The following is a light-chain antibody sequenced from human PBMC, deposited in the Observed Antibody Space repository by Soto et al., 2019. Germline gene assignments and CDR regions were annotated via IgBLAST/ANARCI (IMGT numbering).Light chain of an antibody. CDR3: QQRSSWPPTIT. CDR1: QSVRTY. CDR2: DAS. Sequence: EIVLTQSPATLSLSPGERATLSCRAVQSVRTYLAWYQQRPCQATRLLVYDASYRTTDIPPRFSGSGSGTDFTLTISSLEPEDFAVSYCQQRSSWPPTITFGQGTRLEIK. V-gene: IGKV3-11*01. J-gene: IGKJ5*01.